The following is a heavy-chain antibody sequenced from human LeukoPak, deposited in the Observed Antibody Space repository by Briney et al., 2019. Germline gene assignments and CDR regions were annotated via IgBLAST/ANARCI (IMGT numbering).Heavy chain of an antibody. CDR2: IHHSGSS. D-gene: IGHD4-17*01. V-gene: IGHV4-59*02. CDR3: ARENGDYALDY. CDR1: GTTVSIDY. J-gene: IGHJ4*02. Sequence: SETLSLTCTVSGTTVSIDYWSWIRQPPGKGLEWVGSIHHSGSSKYNSSLNNRVTISLDKSKNQFSLSLTSATVAGTAVYYCARENGDYALDYWGQGTLVTVSS.